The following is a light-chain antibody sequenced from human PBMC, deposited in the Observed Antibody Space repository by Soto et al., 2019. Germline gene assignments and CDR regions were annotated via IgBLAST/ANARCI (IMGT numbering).Light chain of an antibody. CDR2: EVS. V-gene: IGLV2-14*01. CDR3: SSYTSSTPYV. J-gene: IGLJ1*01. Sequence: QSVLTQPASVSGSPGQSITISCTGTSSDVGGYNYVSWYQQHPGKAPKLMIYEVSNRPSGVSNRFSGSKSGNTASLTNSGLQAEDEADYYCSSYTSSTPYVFGTRTKVTVL. CDR1: SSDVGGYNY.